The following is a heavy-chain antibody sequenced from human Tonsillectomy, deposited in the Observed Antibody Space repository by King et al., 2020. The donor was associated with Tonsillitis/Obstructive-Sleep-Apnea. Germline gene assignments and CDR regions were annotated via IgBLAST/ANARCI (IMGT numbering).Heavy chain of an antibody. CDR3: TRLIGVLRYFDWPL. CDR1: GGTFRNYA. Sequence: QLVQSGAEVKKSGSSVKVSCRASGGTFRNYAVSWVRQAPGQGLEWMGRIIPMFNTTSYAQNFQGIVTITEDESTSTAYMELSSLTSEDTAVYYCTRLIGVLRYFDWPLWGQGTLVTVSS. D-gene: IGHD3-9*01. CDR2: IIPMFNTT. V-gene: IGHV1-69*01. J-gene: IGHJ4*02.